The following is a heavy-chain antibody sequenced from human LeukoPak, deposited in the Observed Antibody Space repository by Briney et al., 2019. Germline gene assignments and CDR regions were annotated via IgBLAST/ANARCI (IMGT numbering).Heavy chain of an antibody. CDR3: AKGGYYYDSSGYYGLLDY. Sequence: GGSLRLSCAASGFTFSSYDMHWVRQATGKGLEWVSAIGTAGDTYYPGSVKGRFTISRGNSKNTLYLQMNSLRAEDTAVYYCAKGGYYYDSSGYYGLLDYWGQGTLVTVSS. D-gene: IGHD3-22*01. CDR1: GFTFSSYD. CDR2: IGTAGDT. J-gene: IGHJ4*02. V-gene: IGHV3-13*01.